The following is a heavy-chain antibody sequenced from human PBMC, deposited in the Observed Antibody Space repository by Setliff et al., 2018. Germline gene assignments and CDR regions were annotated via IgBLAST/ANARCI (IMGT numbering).Heavy chain of an antibody. CDR1: GFTFSIYA. J-gene: IGHJ4*02. CDR2: ISGSGGST. Sequence: PGGSLRLSCAASGFTFSIYAMAWVRQAPGKGLEWVSAISGSGGSTYYADSVKGRFTISRDNSKNTLSLQMNSLRAEDTAVYYCARAFYYDFWTFDYWGQGTLVTVSS. CDR3: ARAFYYDFWTFDY. V-gene: IGHV3-23*01. D-gene: IGHD3-3*01.